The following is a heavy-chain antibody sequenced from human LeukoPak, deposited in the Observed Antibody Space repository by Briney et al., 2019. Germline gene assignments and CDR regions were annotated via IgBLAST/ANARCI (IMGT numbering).Heavy chain of an antibody. CDR1: GFTFGRYN. CDR3: ARSGSGYLDY. J-gene: IGHJ4*02. V-gene: IGHV3-48*01. Sequence: GGSLRLSCAASGFTFGRYNMNWVRQAPGKGLEWVSYISSSSSAIYYTDSAKGRFTISRDNAKNSLFLQVNSLRAEDTAVYYCARSGSGYLDYWGQGTLVTVSS. D-gene: IGHD6-19*01. CDR2: ISSSSSAI.